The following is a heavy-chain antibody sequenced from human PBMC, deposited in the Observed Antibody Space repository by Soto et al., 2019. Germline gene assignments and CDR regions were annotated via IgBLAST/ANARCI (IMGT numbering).Heavy chain of an antibody. CDR2: ISYDGSNK. CDR3: ARDIFNLVPFDY. V-gene: IGHV3-30-3*01. CDR1: GFTFSSYA. D-gene: IGHD3-3*02. Sequence: GGSLRLSCAASGFTFSSYAMHWVRQAPGKGLEWVAVISYDGSNKYYADSVKGRFTISRDNSKNTLYLQMNSLRAEDTAVYYCARDIFNLVPFDYWGQGTLVTVSS. J-gene: IGHJ4*02.